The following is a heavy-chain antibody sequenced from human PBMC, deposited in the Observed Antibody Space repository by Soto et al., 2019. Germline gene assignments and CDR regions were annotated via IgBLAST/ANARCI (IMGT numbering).Heavy chain of an antibody. Sequence: ASVKVSCKASGYTFTGYYMHWVRQAPGQGLEWMGWINPNSGGTNYAQKFQGWVTMTRDTSISTAYTELSRLRSDDTAVYYCAREARATFRFDPWGQGTLVTVSS. CDR2: INPNSGGT. CDR1: GYTFTGYY. CDR3: AREARATFRFDP. V-gene: IGHV1-2*04. J-gene: IGHJ5*02. D-gene: IGHD5-12*01.